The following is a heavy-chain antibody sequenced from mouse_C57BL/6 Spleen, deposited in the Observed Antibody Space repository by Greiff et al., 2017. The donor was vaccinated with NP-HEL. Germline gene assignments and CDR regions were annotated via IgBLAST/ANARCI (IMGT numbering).Heavy chain of an antibody. CDR3: ARSSLFITTVVAPFDY. CDR2: IYPGDGDT. V-gene: IGHV1-80*01. CDR1: GYAFSSYW. D-gene: IGHD1-1*01. J-gene: IGHJ2*01. Sequence: VQLQQSGAELVKPGASVKISCKASGYAFSSYWMNWVKQRPGKGLEWIGQIYPGDGDTNYNGQFKGKATLTADKSSSTAYMQLSSLTSEDSAVYFCARSSLFITTVVAPFDYWGQGTTLTVSS.